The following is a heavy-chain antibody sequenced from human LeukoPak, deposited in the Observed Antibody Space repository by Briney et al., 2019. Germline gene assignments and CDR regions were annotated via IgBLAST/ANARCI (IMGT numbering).Heavy chain of an antibody. V-gene: IGHV4-39*07. CDR3: ARARIAAAGPDAFDI. J-gene: IGHJ3*02. CDR2: IYYSGST. Sequence: SETLSLTCTVSGGSISSSSYYWGWIRQPPGKGLEWIGSIYYSGSTYYNPSLKSRVTISVDTSKNQFSLKLSSVTAADTAVYYCARARIAAAGPDAFDIWGQGTMVTVSS. D-gene: IGHD6-13*01. CDR1: GGSISSSSYY.